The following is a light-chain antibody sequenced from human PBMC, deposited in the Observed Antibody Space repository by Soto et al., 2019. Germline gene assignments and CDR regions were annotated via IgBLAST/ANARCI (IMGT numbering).Light chain of an antibody. J-gene: IGLJ2*01. CDR2: DVS. Sequence: QSALTQPRSVSGSPGQSVTISCTGTSGDVGPYNYVSWYQQHPGKAPTLVIYDVSQRPSGVPDRFSGSKSGNTASLTISELQAEDEADYYCSSYGGIYNLFFGGGTKLTVL. V-gene: IGLV2-11*01. CDR1: SGDVGPYNY. CDR3: SSYGGIYNLF.